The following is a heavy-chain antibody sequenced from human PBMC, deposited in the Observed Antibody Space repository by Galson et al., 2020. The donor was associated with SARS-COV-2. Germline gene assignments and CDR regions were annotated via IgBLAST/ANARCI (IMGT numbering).Heavy chain of an antibody. V-gene: IGHV3-48*04. J-gene: IGHJ4*02. D-gene: IGHD5-12*01. Sequence: GESLKISCAASGFTFSSYSMNWVRQAPGKGLEWVSYISSSSSTIYYADSVKGRFTISRDNAKNSLYLQMNSLRAEDTAVYYCARAPGTGGYGVNFDYWGQGTLVTVSS. CDR2: ISSSSSTI. CDR3: ARAPGTGGYGVNFDY. CDR1: GFTFSSYS.